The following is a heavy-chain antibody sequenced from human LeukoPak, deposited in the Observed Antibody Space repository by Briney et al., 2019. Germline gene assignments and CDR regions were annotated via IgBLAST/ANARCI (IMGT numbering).Heavy chain of an antibody. J-gene: IGHJ4*02. V-gene: IGHV4-34*01. D-gene: IGHD3-22*01. CDR1: GGSFSGYY. CDR2: INHSGST. CDR3: ASKPRALVVDVS. Sequence: PSETLSLTCAVYGGSFSGYYWSWIRKPPPQGLEWLGEINHSGSTNYNPSLKSRVTISVGTSKNQSSLKLSSVTAADTAVYYCASKPRALVVDVSWGQGTLVTVSS.